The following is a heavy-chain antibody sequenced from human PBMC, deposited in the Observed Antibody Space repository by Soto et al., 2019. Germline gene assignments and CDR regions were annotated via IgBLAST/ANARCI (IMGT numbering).Heavy chain of an antibody. Sequence: EVQLVESGGGLVKPGGSRRLSCAASGFSFSNAWMNWVRQAPGKGLEWVGRIKRKIDGEATDYAGPVKGRFTVFRDDSKSALYLQMNSLKGDDTAVYYCTTGSVEGVWGQGTTVTVS. CDR3: TTGSVEGV. J-gene: IGHJ6*02. CDR2: IKRKIDGEAT. V-gene: IGHV3-15*07. CDR1: GFSFSNAW. D-gene: IGHD2-15*01.